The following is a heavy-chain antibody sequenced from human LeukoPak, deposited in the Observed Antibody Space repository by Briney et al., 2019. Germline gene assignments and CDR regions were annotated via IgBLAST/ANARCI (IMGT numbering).Heavy chain of an antibody. D-gene: IGHD4-17*01. CDR3: ARAYGDYPDDY. V-gene: IGHV3-48*03. CDR2: ISSSGSTI. Sequence: AGGSLRLSCAASGFTFSSYEMNWVRQAPGKGLEWVSYISSSGSTIYYADSVKGRFTISRDNAKNSLYLQMNSLRAEDTAVYYCARAYGDYPDDYWGQGTLVTVSS. J-gene: IGHJ4*02. CDR1: GFTFSSYE.